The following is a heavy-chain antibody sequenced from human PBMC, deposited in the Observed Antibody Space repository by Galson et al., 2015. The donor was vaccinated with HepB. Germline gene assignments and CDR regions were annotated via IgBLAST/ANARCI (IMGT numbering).Heavy chain of an antibody. CDR1: GYTFTAYY. CDR2: INPNTGGT. CDR3: ARVPSSSWYGHYYYFMDV. Sequence: SVKVSCTASGYTFTAYYIQWVRQAPGQGLEWMGWINPNTGGTNYAQKFQGRVTMARDTSITTAYMELSRLKSDDAAVYYCARVPSSSWYGHYYYFMDVWGKGTTVTVSS. V-gene: IGHV1-2*02. J-gene: IGHJ6*03. D-gene: IGHD6-13*01.